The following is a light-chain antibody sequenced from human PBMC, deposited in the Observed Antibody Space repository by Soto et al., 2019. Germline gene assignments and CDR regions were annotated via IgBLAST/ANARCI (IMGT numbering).Light chain of an antibody. CDR3: QQYNNWPRT. CDR1: QIVTSNY. V-gene: IGKV3-20*01. Sequence: EIVLTPSPVTLSSSPGGRATLSCRASQIVTSNYLAWYQQKRGQAPRLLIWGATIRATGLPDRFGSGGSGTDFSLTISRLEAEDFAVYYCQQYNNWPRTFGQGTKVDIK. CDR2: GAT. J-gene: IGKJ1*01.